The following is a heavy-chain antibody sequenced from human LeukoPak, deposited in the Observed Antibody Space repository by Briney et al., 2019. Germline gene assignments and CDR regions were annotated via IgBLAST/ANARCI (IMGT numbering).Heavy chain of an antibody. CDR3: AREASTEVIGGMDV. CDR1: GFSFSSNG. V-gene: IGHV3-30*02. D-gene: IGHD2-8*02. Sequence: GGSLRLSCAASGFSFSSNGIHWVRQAPGKGLEWVSFIQTGGDPKYYADSVRGRFTISRDNSKKTCSLQMDSLRVEDTATYYCAREASTEVIGGMDVRGQGTTVTVTS. J-gene: IGHJ6*02. CDR2: IQTGGDPK.